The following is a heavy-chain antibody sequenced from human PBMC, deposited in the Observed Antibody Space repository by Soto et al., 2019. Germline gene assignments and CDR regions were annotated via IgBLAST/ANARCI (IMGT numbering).Heavy chain of an antibody. Sequence: GGSLILSCAASGFLFSNHCMHWVRQAPGKGLEWVAVIWSDGNNRYYADSVKGRFTISRDNSKNTVYLQMNSLRAEDTAVYYCVRGDNWNDEASDYWGQGTLVTVSS. J-gene: IGHJ4*02. V-gene: IGHV3-33*01. CDR1: GFLFSNHC. CDR2: IWSDGNNR. CDR3: VRGDNWNDEASDY. D-gene: IGHD1-1*01.